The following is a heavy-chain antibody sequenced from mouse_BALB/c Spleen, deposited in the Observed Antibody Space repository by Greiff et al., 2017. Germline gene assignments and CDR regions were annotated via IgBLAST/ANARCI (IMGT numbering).Heavy chain of an antibody. CDR1: GFTFSSYT. CDR2: ISSGGSYT. D-gene: IGHD1-1*02. V-gene: IGHV5-6-4*01. Sequence: EVQLVESGGGLVKPGGSLKLSCAASGFTFSSYTMSWVRQTPEKRLEWVATISSGGSYTYYPDSVKGRFTISRDNAKNTLYLQMSSLKSEDTAMYYCTRDYGPAWFAYWGQGTLVTVSA. J-gene: IGHJ3*01. CDR3: TRDYGPAWFAY.